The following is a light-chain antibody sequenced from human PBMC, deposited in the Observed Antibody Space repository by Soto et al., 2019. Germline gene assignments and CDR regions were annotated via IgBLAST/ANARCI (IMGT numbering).Light chain of an antibody. V-gene: IGKV1-39*01. Sequence: DIQVTQSPSSLSASAGDRVTITCRASQSISNHLNWYQQKPGKAPKLLIYAASSLQSGVPSRFSGSGSGTDFTLTITSLQPEDFATYYCQQSYTTPRTFGQGTKLEIK. J-gene: IGKJ2*01. CDR3: QQSYTTPRT. CDR2: AAS. CDR1: QSISNH.